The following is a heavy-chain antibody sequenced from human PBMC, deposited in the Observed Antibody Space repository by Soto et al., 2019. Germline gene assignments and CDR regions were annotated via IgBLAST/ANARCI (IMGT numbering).Heavy chain of an antibody. CDR2: ISSSSSTI. J-gene: IGHJ4*02. CDR1: GFTFSSYS. D-gene: IGHD6-13*01. CDR3: ARRRFGSSWQKFDY. V-gene: IGHV3-48*01. Sequence: GGSLRLSCAASGFTFSSYSMNWVRQAPGKGLEWVSYISSSSSTIYYADSVKGRFTISRDNAKNSLYLQMNSLRAEDTAVYYCARRRFGSSWQKFDYWGQGTLVTVSS.